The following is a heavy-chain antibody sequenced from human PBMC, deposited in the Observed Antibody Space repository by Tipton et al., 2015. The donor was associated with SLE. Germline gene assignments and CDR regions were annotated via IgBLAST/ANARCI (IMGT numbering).Heavy chain of an antibody. J-gene: IGHJ6*02. V-gene: IGHV3-30*02. CDR3: AKEAGSTSNYYYGMDV. Sequence: SLRLSCAASGFTFSSYGMHWVRQAPGKGLEWVAFIRYDGSNKYYADSVKGRFTISRDSSKNTLYLQMNSLRAEDTAVYYCAKEAGSTSNYYYGMDVWGQGTTVTVSS. CDR2: IRYDGSNK. D-gene: IGHD2-2*01. CDR1: GFTFSSYG.